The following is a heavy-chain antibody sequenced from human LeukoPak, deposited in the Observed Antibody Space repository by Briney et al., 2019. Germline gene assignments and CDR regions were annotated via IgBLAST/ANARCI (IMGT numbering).Heavy chain of an antibody. J-gene: IGHJ4*02. D-gene: IGHD6-19*01. CDR2: IKEDGGEK. Sequence: PGGSLRLSCAASGFTFSSCWMSWVRQAPGKGREWLANIKEDGGEKYYVDSVKGRFTISRDNAKNSLYLQMNSRRDKDTAVYYCAKYRPLAGLEYWGQGTLVTVSS. V-gene: IGHV3-7*01. CDR1: GFTFSSCW. CDR3: AKYRPLAGLEY.